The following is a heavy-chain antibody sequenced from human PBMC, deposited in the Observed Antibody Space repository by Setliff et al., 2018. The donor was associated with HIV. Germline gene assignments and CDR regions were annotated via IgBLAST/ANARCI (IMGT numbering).Heavy chain of an antibody. CDR2: ISGTGGTT. V-gene: IGHV3-23*01. CDR3: AKSGHCGSPTCRYFYYYMDV. J-gene: IGHJ6*03. D-gene: IGHD2-2*03. CDR1: GFTFSSYA. Sequence: ESLKISCAASGFTFSSYAMSWVRQAPGKGLEWVSSISGTGGTTYYTGSVKGRFTISRDNSENTLYLQMSTLRAEDTAVYYCAKSGHCGSPTCRYFYYYMDVWGKGTTVTVSS.